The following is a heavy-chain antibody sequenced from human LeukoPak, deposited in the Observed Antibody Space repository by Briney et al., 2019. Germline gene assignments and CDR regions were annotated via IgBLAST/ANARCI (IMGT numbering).Heavy chain of an antibody. Sequence: PGGSLRLSCAASGFTFSDYYMTWIRQAPGKGLEWVSYISRSGNTIYYADSLKGRFTISRDNAKTSLYLQMNSLRAEDTAVYYCARGGSYLGAFDIWGQGTMVTVSS. CDR1: GFTFSDYY. V-gene: IGHV3-11*01. J-gene: IGHJ3*02. CDR3: ARGGSYLGAFDI. CDR2: ISRSGNTI. D-gene: IGHD1-26*01.